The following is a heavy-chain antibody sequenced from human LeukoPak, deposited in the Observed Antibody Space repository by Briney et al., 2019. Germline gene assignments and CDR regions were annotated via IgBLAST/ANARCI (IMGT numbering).Heavy chain of an antibody. D-gene: IGHD6-19*01. V-gene: IGHV4-59*01. CDR2: IHYTGST. CDR1: GGSISSYY. CDR3: ARGLTLYYFDY. J-gene: IGHJ4*02. Sequence: SETLSLTCTVSGGSISSYYWNWIRQPPGKGVEWIGCIHYTGSTNYNPSLKSRVTISVDTSKNQFSLKLSSVTAADTAVYYCARGLTLYYFDYWGQGTLVTASS.